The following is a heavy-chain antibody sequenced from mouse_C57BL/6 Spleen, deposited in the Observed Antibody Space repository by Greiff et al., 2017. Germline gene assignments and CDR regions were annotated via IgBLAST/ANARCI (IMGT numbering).Heavy chain of an antibody. Sequence: QVQLQQSGPGLVAPSQSLSITCTVSGFSLTSYGVSWVRQPPGQGLEWLGVLWGDGSTNYHSPLISRLRISKVNSKSQVVLKLNSRQTDDTATYYCAKGPLLSYYFDYWGQGTTLTVSS. CDR2: LWGDGST. CDR3: AKGPLLSYYFDY. J-gene: IGHJ2*01. CDR1: GFSLTSYG. D-gene: IGHD2-1*01. V-gene: IGHV2-3*01.